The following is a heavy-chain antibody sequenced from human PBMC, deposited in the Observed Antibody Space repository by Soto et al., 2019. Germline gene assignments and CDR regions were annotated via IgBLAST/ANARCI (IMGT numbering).Heavy chain of an antibody. J-gene: IGHJ4*02. CDR3: ANDGRNFWRGYYSYQFDS. CDR1: GFYFSDYY. D-gene: IGHD3-3*01. CDR2: THPNNGAT. Sequence: QVPLVQSGADVTKPGASVKGSCKTSGFYFSDYYLHWVRQVPGEGLEWMGWTHPNNGATKSSRKLLGRATMTRETSTNTAYMELSGLRSDETAVYYCANDGRNFWRGYYSYQFDSWGQGSLVTFS. V-gene: IGHV1-2*02.